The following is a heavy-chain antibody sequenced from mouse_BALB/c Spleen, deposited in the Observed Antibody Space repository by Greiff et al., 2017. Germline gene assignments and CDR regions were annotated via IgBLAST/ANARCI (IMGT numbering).Heavy chain of an antibody. CDR2: INSNGGST. CDR1: GFTFSSYY. V-gene: IGHV5-6-2*01. CDR3: ARHEGGTFYWYFDV. J-gene: IGHJ1*01. D-gene: IGHD4-1*01. Sequence: EVQLVESGGGLVKLGGSLKLSCAASGFTFSSYYMSWVRQTPEKRLELVAAINSNGGSTYYPDTVKGRFTISRDNAKNTLYLQMSSLKSEDTALYYCARHEGGTFYWYFDVWGAGTTVTVSS.